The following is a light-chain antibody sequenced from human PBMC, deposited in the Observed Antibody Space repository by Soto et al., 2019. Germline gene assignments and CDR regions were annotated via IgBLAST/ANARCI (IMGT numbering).Light chain of an antibody. V-gene: IGKV3-20*01. CDR3: QQYGSSPIFT. CDR1: QSVSSSY. CDR2: GAS. Sequence: EIVLTQSPGTLSLSPGERATLSCRASQSVSSSYLAWYQQKPGQAPRLLIYGASSRVTGIPDRFSGSGSGTDLTLTISRLEPEDFAVYYFQQYGSSPIFTSGPGTKVDI. J-gene: IGKJ3*01.